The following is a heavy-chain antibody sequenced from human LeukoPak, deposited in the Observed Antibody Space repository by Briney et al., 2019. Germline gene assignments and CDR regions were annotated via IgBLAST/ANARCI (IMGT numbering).Heavy chain of an antibody. CDR1: GGTCDDYY. V-gene: IGHV3-23*01. CDR3: AREGGYFDWLYHYFDY. D-gene: IGHD3-9*01. J-gene: IGHJ4*02. Sequence: PGGALMISCAASGGTCDDYYMTWVLQAPRKKLHEFSGIICSGDRTFYADSVKGRFTISRDNSKNTLYLQLNSLRAEDTALYYCAREGGYFDWLYHYFDYWGQGTPVTVSS. CDR2: IICSGDRT.